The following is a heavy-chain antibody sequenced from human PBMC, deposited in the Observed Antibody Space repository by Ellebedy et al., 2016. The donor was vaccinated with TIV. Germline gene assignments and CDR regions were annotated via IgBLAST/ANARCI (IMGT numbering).Heavy chain of an antibody. D-gene: IGHD2-21*02. Sequence: AASVKVSCKASGGTFSSYAISWVRQAPGQGLEWMGGIIPIFGKANYAQKFQGSVTITSDESTSTAYLELSSLRSEDTAVYYCASAIRCGGDCYSDAFDIWGQGTMVTVSS. J-gene: IGHJ3*02. CDR2: IIPIFGKA. V-gene: IGHV1-69*13. CDR3: ASAIRCGGDCYSDAFDI. CDR1: GGTFSSYA.